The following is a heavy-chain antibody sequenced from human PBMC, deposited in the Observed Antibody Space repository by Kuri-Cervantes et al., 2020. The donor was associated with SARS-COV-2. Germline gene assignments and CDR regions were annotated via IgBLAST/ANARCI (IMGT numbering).Heavy chain of an antibody. CDR2: IYTSGST. D-gene: IGHD2-15*01. CDR1: GGSISSGSYY. V-gene: IGHV4-61*02. J-gene: IGHJ6*03. CDR3: ARGRRYCSGGSCWRYYYYYMDV. Sequence: SETLSLTCTVSGGSISSGSYYWSWIRQPAGKGLEWIGRIYTSGSTNYNPSLKSRVTISVDTSKNQFSLKLSSVTAADTAVYYCARGRRYCSGGSCWRYYYYYMDVWGKGTTVTVSS.